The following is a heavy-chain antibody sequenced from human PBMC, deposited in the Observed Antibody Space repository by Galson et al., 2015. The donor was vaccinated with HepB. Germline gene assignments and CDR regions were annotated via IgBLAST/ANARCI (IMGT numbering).Heavy chain of an antibody. CDR2: ISGSGGST. D-gene: IGHD3-3*01. CDR3: ASGNFWSGYYLDY. V-gene: IGHV3-23*01. Sequence: SLRLSCAASGFTFSSYAMSWVRQAPGKGLEWVSAISGSGGSTYYADSVKGRFTISRDNSKNTLYLQMNSLRAEDTAVYYCASGNFWSGYYLDYWGQGTLVTVSS. CDR1: GFTFSSYA. J-gene: IGHJ4*02.